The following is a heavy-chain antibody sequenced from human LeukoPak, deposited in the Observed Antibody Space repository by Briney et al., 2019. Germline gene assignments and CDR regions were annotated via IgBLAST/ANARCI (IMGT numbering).Heavy chain of an antibody. J-gene: IGHJ4*02. CDR1: GFTFSSYA. D-gene: IGHD1-26*01. CDR3: AKGRVGATHFDY. V-gene: IGHV3-23*01. CDR2: ISGSGGST. Sequence: GGSLRLSCAASGFTFSSYAMSWVRQAPGKGLEWVSAISGSGGSTYYADSVKGRFTLSRDNSKNTLYLQMNSLRAEDTAVYYCAKGRVGATHFDYWGQGTLVTVSS.